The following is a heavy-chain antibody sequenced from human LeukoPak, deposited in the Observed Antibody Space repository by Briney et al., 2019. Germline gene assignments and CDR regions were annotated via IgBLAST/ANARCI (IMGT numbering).Heavy chain of an antibody. CDR2: ISAYNGNT. V-gene: IGHV1-18*01. CDR3: ARDFFRGGSSAPPGY. D-gene: IGHD1-26*01. J-gene: IGHJ4*02. CDR1: GYTFTSYG. Sequence: ASVKVSCKASGYTFTSYGISWVRQAPGQGLEWMGWISAYNGNTNYAQKLQGRVTMTTDTSTSTAYMELRSLRSDDTAVYYCARDFFRGGSSAPPGYWGQGTLVTVSS.